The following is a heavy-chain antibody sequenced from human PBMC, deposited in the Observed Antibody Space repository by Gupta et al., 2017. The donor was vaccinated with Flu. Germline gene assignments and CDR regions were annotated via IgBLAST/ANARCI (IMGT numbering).Heavy chain of an antibody. J-gene: IGHJ4*02. CDR3: ARAPNQYCTSTTCSPYYFDY. V-gene: IGHV4-59*01. D-gene: IGHD2-2*01. Sequence: RQPPGKGLEWIAYVYHSGSTYYNPSLKSRVTISIDTSEKQFSLKVNSVTAADTAVYYCARAPNQYCTSTTCSPYYFDYWGQGTLVTVSS. CDR2: VYHSGST.